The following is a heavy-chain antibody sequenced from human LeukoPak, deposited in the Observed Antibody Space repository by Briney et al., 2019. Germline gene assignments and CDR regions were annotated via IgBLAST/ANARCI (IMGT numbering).Heavy chain of an antibody. V-gene: IGHV1-2*06. CDR3: ARPYSSSDPFDY. CDR1: GYTFTGYD. Sequence: ASVKVSCKASGYTFTGYDMHWGGQAPGQGLEGMGRINPNSGGTNYAQKFQGRVTITRDTPIRTAYMELSRLRPDDRAGYSCARPYSSSDPFDYWGQGTLVTVSS. J-gene: IGHJ4*02. D-gene: IGHD6-6*01. CDR2: INPNSGGT.